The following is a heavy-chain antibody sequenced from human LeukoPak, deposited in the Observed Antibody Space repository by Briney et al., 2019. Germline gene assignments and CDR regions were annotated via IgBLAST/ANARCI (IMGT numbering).Heavy chain of an antibody. CDR3: ARIPTNAVPSAHNGFDI. CDR1: GGSISSSSYY. V-gene: IGHV4-39*01. Sequence: SETLSLTCTVSGGSISSSSYYWGWIRQPPGKGLEWIGSIYYSGSTYYNPSLKSRVTISVDTSKNQFSLKLSSVTAADTSIYYCARIPTNAVPSAHNGFDIWGQGTMLTVSS. J-gene: IGHJ3*02. CDR2: IYYSGST. D-gene: IGHD6-19*01.